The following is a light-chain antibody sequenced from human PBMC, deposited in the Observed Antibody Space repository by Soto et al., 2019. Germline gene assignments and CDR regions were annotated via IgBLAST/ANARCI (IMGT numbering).Light chain of an antibody. CDR1: SSNIGAGYD. J-gene: IGLJ3*02. V-gene: IGLV1-40*01. Sequence: VLTQPPSVSGAPGQRVTISCTGSSSNIGAGYDVHWYQQLPGTAPKLLIYGNTNRPSGVPDRFSGSKSGTSASLAITGLQAEDEADYYCQSYDSSLSGWVFGGGTKLTVL. CDR3: QSYDSSLSGWV. CDR2: GNT.